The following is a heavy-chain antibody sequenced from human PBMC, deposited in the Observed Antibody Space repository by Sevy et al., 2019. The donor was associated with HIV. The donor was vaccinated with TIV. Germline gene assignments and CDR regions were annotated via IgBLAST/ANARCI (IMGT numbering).Heavy chain of an antibody. CDR1: GFAFYDYS. V-gene: IGHV3-23*01. J-gene: IGHJ4*02. CDR3: AREGCTRPHDY. D-gene: IGHD2-8*01. CDR2: LSFGCGKI. Sequence: GGSLRLSCAASGFAFYDYSMSWIRQAPGKGLEWVATLSFGCGKINYADSVKGRFTISRDNSKNSFYPQMDNLRVEDTALHYCAREGCTRPHDYWGQGTRVTVSS.